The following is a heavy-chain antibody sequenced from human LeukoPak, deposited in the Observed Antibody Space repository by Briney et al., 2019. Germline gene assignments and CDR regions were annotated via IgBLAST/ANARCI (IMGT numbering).Heavy chain of an antibody. CDR1: GFTFSSYG. V-gene: IGHV3-33*01. CDR3: AGDGLGGGRFGGGMDV. D-gene: IGHD3-16*01. Sequence: GGSLRLSCAASGFTFSSYGMHWVRQAPGKGLEWVAVIWYDGSNKYYADSVKGRFTISRDNSKNTLYLQMNSLRAEDTAVYYCAGDGLGGGRFGGGMDVWGQGTTVTVSS. J-gene: IGHJ6*02. CDR2: IWYDGSNK.